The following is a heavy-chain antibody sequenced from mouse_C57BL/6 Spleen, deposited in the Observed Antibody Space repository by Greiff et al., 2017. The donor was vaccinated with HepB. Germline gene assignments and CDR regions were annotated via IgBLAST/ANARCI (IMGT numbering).Heavy chain of an antibody. V-gene: IGHV1-53*01. D-gene: IGHD1-1*01. CDR2: INPSNGGT. J-gene: IGHJ4*01. CDR3: SSAGSNSHSYATDR. CDR1: GYTFPSYW. Sequence: QVQLQQPGTELVKPGASVQLSCKASGYTFPSYWMHWVKQRPGQGLEWIGNINPSNGGTNYNEKFKSKATLTVDKSSSTAYMQLSSLTAEDSAVYYCSSAGSNSHSYATDRWGEGTSVTDSS.